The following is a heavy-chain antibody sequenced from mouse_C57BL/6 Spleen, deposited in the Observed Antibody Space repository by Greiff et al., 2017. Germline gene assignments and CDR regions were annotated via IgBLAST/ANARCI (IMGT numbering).Heavy chain of an antibody. CDR1: GYTFTDYE. Sequence: QVQLQQPGAELVRPGASVTLSCKASGYTFTDYEMHWVKQTPVHGLEWIGAIDPETGGTAYNQKFKGKAILTADKSSSTAYMELRSLTSEDSAVYYCTRTAQATGDYWGQGTTLTVSS. V-gene: IGHV1-15*01. J-gene: IGHJ2*01. CDR3: TRTAQATGDY. D-gene: IGHD3-2*02. CDR2: IDPETGGT.